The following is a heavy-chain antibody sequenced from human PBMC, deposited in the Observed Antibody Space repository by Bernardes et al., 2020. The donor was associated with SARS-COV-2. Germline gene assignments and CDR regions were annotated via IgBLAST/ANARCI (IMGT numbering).Heavy chain of an antibody. CDR1: GFTFTAYS. CDR3: ARLYNYNSGEGFDL. CDR2: ITSTGTT. V-gene: IGHV3-48*02. J-gene: IGHJ4*02. D-gene: IGHD3-10*01. Sequence: GGSLRLSCAASGFTFTAYSMNWVRQAPGKGLEWLSYITSTGTTYYVDSVKGRFIISRDNAKNSLYLQMNSLRDEDTAVYYCARLYNYNSGEGFDLWGQGTLVTVSS.